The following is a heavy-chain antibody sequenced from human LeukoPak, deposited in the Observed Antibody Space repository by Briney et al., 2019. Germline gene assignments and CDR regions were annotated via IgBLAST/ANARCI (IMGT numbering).Heavy chain of an antibody. Sequence: ASVKVSCKASGYTFTSYAMNWVRQAPGQGLEWMGWINTNTGNPTYAQGSTGRFVFSLDTSVSTAYLQISSLKAEDTAVYYCAREYYDYVWGSYGFDYWGQGTLVTVSS. J-gene: IGHJ4*02. CDR1: GYTFTSYA. CDR3: AREYYDYVWGSYGFDY. D-gene: IGHD3-16*01. V-gene: IGHV7-4-1*02. CDR2: INTNTGNP.